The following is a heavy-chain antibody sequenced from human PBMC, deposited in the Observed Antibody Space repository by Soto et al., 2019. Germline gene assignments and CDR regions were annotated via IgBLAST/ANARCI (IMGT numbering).Heavy chain of an antibody. Sequence: QVQLVQSGAEVKKPGASVKVSCKASGYTFTSYAMHWVRQAPGQRLEWMGWINAGNGNTKYSQKFQGRVTITRDTSESTAYMELSSLRSEDTAVYYCARDRSSSLRPYGMDVWGQGTTVTVSS. CDR1: GYTFTSYA. V-gene: IGHV1-3*01. CDR3: ARDRSSSLRPYGMDV. J-gene: IGHJ6*02. D-gene: IGHD6-13*01. CDR2: INAGNGNT.